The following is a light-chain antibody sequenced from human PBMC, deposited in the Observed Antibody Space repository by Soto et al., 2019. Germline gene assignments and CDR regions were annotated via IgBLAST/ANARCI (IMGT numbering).Light chain of an antibody. CDR2: EGT. V-gene: IGLV2-23*01. CDR1: SSDMGNYNL. CDR3: CSYASSSTYV. Sequence: QSVLTQPASVSGSPGQSIAISCTGTSSDMGNYNLVSWYQQHPGKAPKLMIYEGTKRPSGVSDRFSGSKSGNTASLTISGLQAEDEADYYCCSYASSSTYVFGTGTKVTVL. J-gene: IGLJ1*01.